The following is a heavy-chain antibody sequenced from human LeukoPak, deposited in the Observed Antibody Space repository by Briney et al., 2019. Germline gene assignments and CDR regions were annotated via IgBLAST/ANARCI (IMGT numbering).Heavy chain of an antibody. V-gene: IGHV4-34*01. D-gene: IGHD1-26*01. CDR2: INHSGST. CDR1: GGSFSGYY. J-gene: IGHJ4*02. CDR3: ARHGEWEPLYYFDY. Sequence: SETLSLTCTVSGGSFSGYYWSWIRQPPGKGLEWIGEINHSGSTNYNPSLKSRVTISVDTSKNQFSLKLSSVTAADTAVYYCARHGEWEPLYYFDYWGQGTLVTVSS.